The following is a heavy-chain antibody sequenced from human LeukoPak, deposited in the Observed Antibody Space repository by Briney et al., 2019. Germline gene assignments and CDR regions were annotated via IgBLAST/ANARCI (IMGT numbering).Heavy chain of an antibody. CDR3: AKGYDYRSGAGSFDY. V-gene: IGHV3-30*18. CDR1: GLTFSSYN. Sequence: GGSLRLSCAASGLTFSSYNMHWVRQAPGKGLEWVAVISYDGNHEYYADSVKGRFTISRDNSKNTLYLQMNGLRADDTAVYYCAKGYDYRSGAGSFDYWGQGTLVTVSS. J-gene: IGHJ4*02. CDR2: ISYDGNHE. D-gene: IGHD3-10*01.